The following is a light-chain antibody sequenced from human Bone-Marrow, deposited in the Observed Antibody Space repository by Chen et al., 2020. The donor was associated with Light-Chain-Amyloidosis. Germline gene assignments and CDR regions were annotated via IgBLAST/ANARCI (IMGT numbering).Light chain of an antibody. J-gene: IGLJ3*02. V-gene: IGLV2-23*02. Sequence: QSALTQPASVSGSPGQSITISCSGTISDVGSYNLVSWYQQHPEKAPKLIIYEVRKRPSGFSNRFSGSKAGNTASLTISGLEGEDEADYYCCSYAGSSTLVFGGGTKLTVL. CDR3: CSYAGSSTLV. CDR1: ISDVGSYNL. CDR2: EVR.